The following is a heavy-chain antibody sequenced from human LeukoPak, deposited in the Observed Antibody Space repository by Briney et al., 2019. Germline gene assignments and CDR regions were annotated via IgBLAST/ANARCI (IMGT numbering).Heavy chain of an antibody. CDR2: INPNSGGT. CDR3: ARGVGCSSTSCYRYYYYMDV. D-gene: IGHD2-2*02. V-gene: IGHV1-2*02. J-gene: IGHJ6*03. CDR1: GYTFTGYY. Sequence: GASVKVSCKASGYTFTGYYMHWVRQAPGQGLEWMGWINPNSGGTNYAQKFQGRVTMTRDTSISTAYMELSSLRSEDTAVYYCARGVGCSSTSCYRYYYYMDVWGKGTTVTVSS.